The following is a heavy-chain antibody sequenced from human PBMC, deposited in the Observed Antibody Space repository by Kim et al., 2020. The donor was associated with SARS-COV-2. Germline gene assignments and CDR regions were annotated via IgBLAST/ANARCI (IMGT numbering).Heavy chain of an antibody. V-gene: IGHV1-69*04. CDR3: ARDISDILTGYYKYFDY. CDR1: GGTFSSYA. D-gene: IGHD3-9*01. J-gene: IGHJ4*01. CDR2: IIPILGIA. Sequence: SVKVSCKASGGTFSSYAISWVRQAPGQGLEWMGRIIPILGIANYAQKFQGRVTITADKSTSTAYMELSSLRSEDTAVYYCARDISDILTGYYKYFDYWG.